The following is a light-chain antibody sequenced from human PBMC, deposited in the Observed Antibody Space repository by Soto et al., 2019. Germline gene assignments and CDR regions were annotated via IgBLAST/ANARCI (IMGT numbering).Light chain of an antibody. CDR1: QTISSW. CDR2: KAS. Sequence: DIQMTQSPSTLSGSVGDRVTITCRASQTISSWLAWYQQKPGKAPKLLIYKASTLKSGVPSRFSGSGSETEFTLTISSLRPDDFATYYCQHYNSYSEAFGQGTKVDIK. CDR3: QHYNSYSEA. J-gene: IGKJ1*01. V-gene: IGKV1-5*03.